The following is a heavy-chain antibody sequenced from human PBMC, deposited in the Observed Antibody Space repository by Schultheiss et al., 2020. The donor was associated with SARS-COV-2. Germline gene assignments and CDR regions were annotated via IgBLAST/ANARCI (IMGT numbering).Heavy chain of an antibody. CDR3: TTGDYGDYEGGPFDY. CDR1: GFTFSSYG. V-gene: IGHV3-33*01. Sequence: GGSLRLSCAASGFTFSSYGMHWVRQAPGKGLEWVAVIWYDGSNKYYADSVKGRFTISRDNSKNTLYLQMNSLKTEDTAVYYCTTGDYGDYEGGPFDYWGQGTLVTVSS. D-gene: IGHD4-17*01. CDR2: IWYDGSNK. J-gene: IGHJ4*02.